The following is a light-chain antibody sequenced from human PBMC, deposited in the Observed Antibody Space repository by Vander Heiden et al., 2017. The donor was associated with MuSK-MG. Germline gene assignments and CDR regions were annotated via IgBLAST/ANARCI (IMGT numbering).Light chain of an antibody. V-gene: IGKV1-5*03. J-gene: IGKJ2*04. CDR3: QQYNSYKCS. CDR1: QSISSW. CDR2: KAS. Sequence: DIQMTQYPSTLSASVGDRVTITCRASQSISSWLAWYQQKPGKAPKLLIYKASSLESGVPSRFSGSGSGTEFTLTISSLQPDDFATYYCQQYNSYKCSFGQGTNLEIK.